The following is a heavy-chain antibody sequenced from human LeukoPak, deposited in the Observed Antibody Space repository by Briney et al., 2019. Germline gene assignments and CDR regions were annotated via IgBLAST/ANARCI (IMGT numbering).Heavy chain of an antibody. J-gene: IGHJ4*02. V-gene: IGHV3-23*01. CDR2: ISGSGGST. Sequence: PGGSLRLSCAASGFTFSSYAMSWVRQAPGKGLEWVSAISGSGGSTYYADSVKGRFTISRDNSKNTLYLQMNSLRAEDTAVYYCAKDQPYDFWSGGGSYYFAYWGQGTLVTVSS. CDR3: AKDQPYDFWSGGGSYYFAY. D-gene: IGHD3-3*01. CDR1: GFTFSSYA.